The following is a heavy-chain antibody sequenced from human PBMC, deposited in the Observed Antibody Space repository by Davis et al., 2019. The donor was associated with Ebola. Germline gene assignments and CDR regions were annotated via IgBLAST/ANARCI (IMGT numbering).Heavy chain of an antibody. Sequence: GESLKISCAASGFTVSSNYMSWVRQAPGKGLEWVAVIWYDGSNKYYADSVKGRFTISRDNSKNTLYLQMNSLRAEDTAVYYCARDLSSSWLKRYFDLWGRGTLVTVSS. CDR1: GFTVSSNY. J-gene: IGHJ2*01. CDR2: IWYDGSNK. CDR3: ARDLSSSWLKRYFDL. D-gene: IGHD6-13*01. V-gene: IGHV3-33*08.